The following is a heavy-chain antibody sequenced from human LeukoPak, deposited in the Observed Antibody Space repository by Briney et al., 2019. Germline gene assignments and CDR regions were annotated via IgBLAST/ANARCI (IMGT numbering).Heavy chain of an antibody. Sequence: GGSLRLSCAVSGITLSNYAMSWVRQAPGKGLEWVSVIYSGGSTYYADSVKGRFTISRHNSKNTLYLQMNSLRAEDTAVYYCARETDYGDYGMDVWGQGTTVTVSS. D-gene: IGHD4-17*01. CDR3: ARETDYGDYGMDV. J-gene: IGHJ6*02. CDR2: IYSGGST. CDR1: GITLSNYA. V-gene: IGHV3-53*04.